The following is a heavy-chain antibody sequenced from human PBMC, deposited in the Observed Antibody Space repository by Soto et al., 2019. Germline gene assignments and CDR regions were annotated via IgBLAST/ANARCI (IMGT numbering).Heavy chain of an antibody. D-gene: IGHD5-12*01. Sequence: AGGSLRLSCAASRFTFSTYEMHWVRQAPGKGMEWVSCISSSGSSVYYAVSVKGRFTISRDNSRNSLYLQMNSLRDEDTALYYCVRYCSSTLCNGVATRTFDYWGQG. CDR1: RFTFSTYE. CDR2: ISSSGSSV. CDR3: VRYCSSTLCNGVATRTFDY. V-gene: IGHV3-48*03. J-gene: IGHJ4*02.